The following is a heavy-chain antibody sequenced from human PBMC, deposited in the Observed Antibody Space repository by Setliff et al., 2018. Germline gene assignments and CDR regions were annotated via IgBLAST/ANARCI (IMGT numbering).Heavy chain of an antibody. CDR3: ARGRRLRSALYYYGMDV. D-gene: IGHD4-17*01. J-gene: IGHJ6*02. CDR1: GFTFSTHS. V-gene: IGHV3-21*01. Sequence: GGSLRLSCAASGFTFSTHSMNWVRQAPGKGLEWVSSISRSSTYIYYADSMKGRFTISRDNAKNSLYLQMNSLRAEDTAVYYCARGRRLRSALYYYGMDVWGQGTTVTVSS. CDR2: ISRSSTYI.